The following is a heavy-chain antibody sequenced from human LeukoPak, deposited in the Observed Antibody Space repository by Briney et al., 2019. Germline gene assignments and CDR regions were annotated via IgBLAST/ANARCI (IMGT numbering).Heavy chain of an antibody. Sequence: PGGSLRLSCAASGLTFSGSAMSWVRQAPGKGLEWVSLISGSGNSTYYADSVKGRITISRDNSNNMLYLQMNSLRAEDTAIYYCAKVLVLVSANRYYFDYWGQGTLVTVSS. V-gene: IGHV3-23*01. D-gene: IGHD2-15*01. J-gene: IGHJ4*02. CDR3: AKVLVLVSANRYYFDY. CDR1: GLTFSGSA. CDR2: ISGSGNST.